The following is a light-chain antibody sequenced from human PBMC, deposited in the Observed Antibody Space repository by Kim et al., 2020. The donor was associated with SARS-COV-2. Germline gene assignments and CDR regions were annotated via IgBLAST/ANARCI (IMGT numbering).Light chain of an antibody. Sequence: GQKFTISGSGRSSNIGNNYVSWYQQLPGTAPKLLIYDNNKRPSGIPDRFSGSKSGTSATLGITGLQTGDEADYYCGTWDSSLSAVVFGGGTQLTVL. CDR3: GTWDSSLSAVV. V-gene: IGLV1-51*01. CDR1: SSNIGNNY. CDR2: DNN. J-gene: IGLJ2*01.